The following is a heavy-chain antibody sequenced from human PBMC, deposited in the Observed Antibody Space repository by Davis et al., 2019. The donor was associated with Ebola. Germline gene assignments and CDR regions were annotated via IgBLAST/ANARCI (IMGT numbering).Heavy chain of an antibody. Sequence: PGGSLRLSCAVYGGSFSGYYWSWIRQPPGKGLEWIREINHSGSTNYNPSLKSRVTISVDTSKNQFSLKLSSVTAADTAVYYCARGFHYDVPFDYWGQGTLVTVSS. D-gene: IGHD5-12*01. CDR2: INHSGST. V-gene: IGHV4-34*01. CDR1: GGSFSGYY. CDR3: ARGFHYDVPFDY. J-gene: IGHJ4*02.